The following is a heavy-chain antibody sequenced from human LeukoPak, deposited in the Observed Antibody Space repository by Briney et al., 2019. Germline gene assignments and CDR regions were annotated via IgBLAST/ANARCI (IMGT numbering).Heavy chain of an antibody. CDR3: ARDRMTTVTNDAFDI. CDR1: GFTFCDYY. Sequence: PGGSLRLSCAASGFTFCDYYMSWIRQAPGKGLEWVSYIGSSGTTIYYADSVKGRFTISRDNAKNSLFLQMNSLRAEDTAVYYCARDRMTTVTNDAFDIWGQGTMVTVSS. V-gene: IGHV3-11*04. J-gene: IGHJ3*02. CDR2: IGSSGTTI. D-gene: IGHD4-17*01.